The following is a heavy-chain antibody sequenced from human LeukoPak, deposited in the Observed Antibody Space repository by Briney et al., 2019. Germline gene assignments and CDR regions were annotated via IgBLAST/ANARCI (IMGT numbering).Heavy chain of an antibody. J-gene: IGHJ4*02. Sequence: ASVKVSCKASGCTFTGYYMHWVRQAPGQGLEWMGWINPNSGGTNYAQKFQGRVTMTRDTSISTAYMELSRLRSDDTAVYYCAIAWDYDSSGYYFDYWGQGTLVTVSS. CDR3: AIAWDYDSSGYYFDY. V-gene: IGHV1-2*02. CDR1: GCTFTGYY. CDR2: INPNSGGT. D-gene: IGHD3-22*01.